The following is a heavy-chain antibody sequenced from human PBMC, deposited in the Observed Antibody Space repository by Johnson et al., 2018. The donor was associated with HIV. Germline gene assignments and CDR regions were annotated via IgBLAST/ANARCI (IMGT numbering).Heavy chain of an antibody. CDR3: ARVEQQLWLRGAFDI. D-gene: IGHD5-18*01. V-gene: IGHV3-30*03. J-gene: IGHJ3*02. CDR1: GFIFSSYG. CDR2: MSYDGSNR. Sequence: QVQVVESGGGVVQPGRSLRLSCAASGFIFSSYGMHWVRQAPGKGLEWVTGMSYDGSNRYYADSVQGRFTISRDNSKNTLYLQMNSLRAEDTAVYYCARVEQQLWLRGAFDIWGQGTMVTVSS.